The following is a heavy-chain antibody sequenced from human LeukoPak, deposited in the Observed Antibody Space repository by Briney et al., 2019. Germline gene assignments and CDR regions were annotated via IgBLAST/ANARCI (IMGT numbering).Heavy chain of an antibody. CDR3: ARIYLKMASAS. CDR2: ISYDGSNK. CDR1: GFTFSSYG. Sequence: GGSLRLSCAASGFTFSSYGMHWVRQAPGKGLEWVAVISYDGSNKYYADSVKGRFTISRDNAKNSVSLQMNSLRVEDTAVYYCARIYLKMASASWGQGTLVTVSS. D-gene: IGHD2-8*01. V-gene: IGHV3-30*03. J-gene: IGHJ5*02.